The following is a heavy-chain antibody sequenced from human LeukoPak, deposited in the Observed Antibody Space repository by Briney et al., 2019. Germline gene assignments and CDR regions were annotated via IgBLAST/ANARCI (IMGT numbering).Heavy chain of an antibody. V-gene: IGHV4-59*12. J-gene: IGHJ4*02. CDR3: ARSSDSSGYYGGGIIDY. Sequence: PSETLSLTCTVSGGSISSYYWTWLRQPPGKGLEWIGYIYSSGSTNYNPSLKSRVTMSVDTSKNQFSLQLTSVTAADAAVYYCARSSDSSGYYGGGIIDYWGQGTLVTVSS. CDR1: GGSISSYY. CDR2: IYSSGST. D-gene: IGHD6-19*01.